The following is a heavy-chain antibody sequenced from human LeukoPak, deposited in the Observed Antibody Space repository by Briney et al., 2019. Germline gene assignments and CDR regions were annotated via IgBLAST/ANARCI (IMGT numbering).Heavy chain of an antibody. J-gene: IGHJ3*02. CDR3: ARGGHSGGYYGEAFDI. V-gene: IGHV4-61*02. Sequence: MTSETLSLTCTVSGGSLSSRSYYWSWIRRPAGKGLEWIGRIYTSGSTNYNPSLKSRVTISVDTSKNQFSLKLSSMTAADTAVYYCARGGHSGGYYGEAFDIWGQGTMVTVSS. CDR1: GGSLSSRSYY. D-gene: IGHD3-22*01. CDR2: IYTSGST.